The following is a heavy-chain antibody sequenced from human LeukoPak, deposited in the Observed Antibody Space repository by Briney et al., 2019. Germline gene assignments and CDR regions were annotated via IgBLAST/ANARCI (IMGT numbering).Heavy chain of an antibody. V-gene: IGHV3-66*04. CDR3: ARRAGAYSHPYDY. J-gene: IGHJ4*02. D-gene: IGHD4/OR15-4a*01. CDR2: IYTGGST. Sequence: ETGGFLRLSCAASGFTVSSNHMSWVRQAPGKGLEWVSVIYTGGSTYYADSAKGRFTISRDSSKNTLYLQMNSLRAEDTAVYYCARRAGAYSHPYDYWGQGTLVTVSS. CDR1: GFTVSSNH.